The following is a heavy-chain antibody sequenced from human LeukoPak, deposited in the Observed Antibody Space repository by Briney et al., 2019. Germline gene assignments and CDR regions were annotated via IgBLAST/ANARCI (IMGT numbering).Heavy chain of an antibody. Sequence: GGSLRLSCAASGFTFSSYGMHWVRQAPGKGLEWVAFIRYDGSNKYYADSVKGRFTISRDNSENTLYLQMNSLRAEDTAVYYCAILGDDFWSGYSAYWGQGTLVTVSS. J-gene: IGHJ4*02. CDR3: AILGDDFWSGYSAY. CDR2: IRYDGSNK. D-gene: IGHD3-3*01. V-gene: IGHV3-30*02. CDR1: GFTFSSYG.